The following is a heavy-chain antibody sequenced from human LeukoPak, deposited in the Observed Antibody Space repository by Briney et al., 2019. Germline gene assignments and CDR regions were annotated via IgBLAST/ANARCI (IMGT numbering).Heavy chain of an antibody. V-gene: IGHV3-7*05. CDR3: VMDMDV. CDR1: GFMFSSYW. CDR2: IKEDGSAK. J-gene: IGHJ6*02. Sequence: GGSLRLSCAASGFMFSSYWMNWVRQAPGKGLEWVANIKEDGSAKYYVDSVKGRFTISRDNAKNSLYLQMNSLRAEDTAVYYCVMDMDVWGQGTTVTVSS.